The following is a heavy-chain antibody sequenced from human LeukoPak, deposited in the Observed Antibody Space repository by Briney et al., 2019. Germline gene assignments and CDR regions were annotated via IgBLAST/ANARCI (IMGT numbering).Heavy chain of an antibody. CDR2: MNSNSGNT. D-gene: IGHD3-3*01. J-gene: IGHJ3*02. CDR3: ARVGLLYKNAFDI. Sequence: ASVKVSCKASGYTFINHDINWMRQASGQGLEWMGWMNSNSGNTGYAQKFQGRVTMTRDTSTSTVYMELSSLRSEDTAVYYCARVGLLYKNAFDIWGQGTMVTVSS. V-gene: IGHV1-8*01. CDR1: GYTFINHD.